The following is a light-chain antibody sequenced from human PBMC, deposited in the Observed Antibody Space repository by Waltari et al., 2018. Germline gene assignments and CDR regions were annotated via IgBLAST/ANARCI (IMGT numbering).Light chain of an antibody. V-gene: IGLV1-47*01. CDR2: RNN. J-gene: IGLJ3*02. CDR1: TSNFGSNF. Sequence: QSILTQPSSASGTTGQTVTISCSAGTSNFGSNFAYWYQDVPGTAPKLLIFRNNQRPSGVSARFSGSKSGTSASLVIGGLRSEDEGTYFCSSWDDTLGVLLFGGGTKLTVL. CDR3: SSWDDTLGVLL.